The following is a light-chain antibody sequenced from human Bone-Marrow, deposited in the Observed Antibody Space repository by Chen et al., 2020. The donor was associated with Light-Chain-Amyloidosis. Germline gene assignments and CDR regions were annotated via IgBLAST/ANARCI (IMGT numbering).Light chain of an antibody. J-gene: IGLJ2*01. CDR3: QSADISNVV. V-gene: IGLV3-25*03. CDR1: ALAKQY. CDR2: QDS. Sequence: SFELTQPPSVSVSPGQTARITCSGDALAKQYAYWFQQRPGQAPILLIYQDSERPSGIPERFSGYSSGTTVTLTITGVQAEDEADYFCQSADISNVVFGGGTKLTVL.